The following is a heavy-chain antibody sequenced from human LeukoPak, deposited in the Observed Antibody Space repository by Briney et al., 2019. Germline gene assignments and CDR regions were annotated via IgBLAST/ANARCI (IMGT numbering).Heavy chain of an antibody. V-gene: IGHV4-39*07. CDR1: GGSISSSCYY. Sequence: SETLSLTCTVSGGSISSSCYYWGWLRPPPGKGREWFGSIYYSGSTHYNPSLKTRATITVDTPKNQFSRKLSSVTAGVSAVFYCARYDSSRHDPLENWFDPWGQGTLVTVSS. J-gene: IGHJ5*02. D-gene: IGHD3-22*01. CDR3: ARYDSSRHDPLENWFDP. CDR2: IYYSGST.